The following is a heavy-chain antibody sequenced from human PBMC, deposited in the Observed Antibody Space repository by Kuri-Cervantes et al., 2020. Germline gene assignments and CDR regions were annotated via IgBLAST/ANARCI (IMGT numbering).Heavy chain of an antibody. D-gene: IGHD6-19*01. CDR1: GFTFSSYT. V-gene: IGHV3-23*01. J-gene: IGHJ4*02. CDR3: ARDSLVAGTFGY. CDR2: ISGSGGST. Sequence: GGSLRLSCAASGFTFSSYTMSWVRQAPGKGLEWVSAISGSGGSTYYADSVKGRFTISRDNSKNSLYLQMNSLRAEDTAVYYCARDSLVAGTFGYWGQGTLVTVSS.